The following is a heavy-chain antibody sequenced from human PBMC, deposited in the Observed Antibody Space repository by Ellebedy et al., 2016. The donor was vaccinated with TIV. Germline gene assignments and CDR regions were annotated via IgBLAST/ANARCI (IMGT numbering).Heavy chain of an antibody. Sequence: GESLKISCSASGFTFSSFSMNWVRQAPGKGLEWVSYIPRDSDAMSYADSVKGRFTISRDNAKNSLYLQMNSLRDADTAVYYCATTNWVYFDYWGQGALVTVSS. CDR1: GFTFSSFS. CDR3: ATTNWVYFDY. CDR2: IPRDSDAM. D-gene: IGHD7-27*01. V-gene: IGHV3-48*02. J-gene: IGHJ4*02.